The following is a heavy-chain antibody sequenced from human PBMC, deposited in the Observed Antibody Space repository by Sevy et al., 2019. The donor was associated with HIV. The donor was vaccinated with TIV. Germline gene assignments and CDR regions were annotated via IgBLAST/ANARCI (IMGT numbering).Heavy chain of an antibody. J-gene: IGHJ4*02. CDR2: ISTFRGYT. D-gene: IGHD6-19*01. CDR3: ARDLLGLTRAGGWYCHGATCESFDF. Sequence: ASVKVSCKASVYTFTSHSIPWVRQAPGQGLAWVGWISTFRGYTNYVGRIQGRVTMTTDTSTKTAYMELRHLRSDDTAVSYCARDLLGLTRAGGWYCHGATCESFDFWGQGTLVTVSS. V-gene: IGHV1-18*01. CDR1: VYTFTSHS.